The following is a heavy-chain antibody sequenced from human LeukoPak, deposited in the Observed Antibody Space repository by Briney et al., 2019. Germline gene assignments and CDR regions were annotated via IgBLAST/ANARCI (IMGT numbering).Heavy chain of an antibody. CDR1: GFTFSHYS. V-gene: IGHV3-21*01. CDR3: ASSVGSGSYRSYFDY. Sequence: GGSLRLSCAASGFTFSHYSMDWVRQAPGKGLERVASITSSSSHIYYADSVKGRFTISRDNAKNSLYLQMNSLRAEDTAVYYCASSVGSGSYRSYFDYWGQGTLVTVSS. D-gene: IGHD1-26*01. CDR2: ITSSSSHI. J-gene: IGHJ4*02.